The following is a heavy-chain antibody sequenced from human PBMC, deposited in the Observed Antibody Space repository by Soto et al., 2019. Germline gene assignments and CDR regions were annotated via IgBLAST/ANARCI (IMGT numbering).Heavy chain of an antibody. V-gene: IGHV1-8*01. CDR3: ARAPYCSSTRCYSAYYYYGMDV. CDR1: GYTFTSYD. Sequence: QVQLVQSGAEVKKPGASVKVSCKASGYTFTSYDINWVRQATGQGLEWMGWMNPNRGNTGYAQKFQGRVTMTKNTPKSTAYMELSSLRSEDKAVYYRARAPYCSSTRCYSAYYYYGMDVWGQGTTVTVSS. J-gene: IGHJ6*02. D-gene: IGHD2-2*01. CDR2: MNPNRGNT.